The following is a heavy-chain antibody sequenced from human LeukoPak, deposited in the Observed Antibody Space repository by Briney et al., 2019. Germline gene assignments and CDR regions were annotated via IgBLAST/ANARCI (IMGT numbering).Heavy chain of an antibody. Sequence: GRSLRLSCAASGFTFSSYGMHWVRQAPDKGLEWVALIWYDGSNKYHADSVKGRFTISRDNSKNTLYLQMNSLRAEDTAVYYCARPESGNYYFDYWGQGTLVTVSS. CDR3: ARPESGNYYFDY. V-gene: IGHV3-33*01. J-gene: IGHJ4*02. CDR1: GFTFSSYG. D-gene: IGHD1-26*01. CDR2: IWYDGSNK.